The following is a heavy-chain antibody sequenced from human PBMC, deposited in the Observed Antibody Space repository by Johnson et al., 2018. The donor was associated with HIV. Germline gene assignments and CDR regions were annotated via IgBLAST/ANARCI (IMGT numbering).Heavy chain of an antibody. Sequence: VQLVESGGGLVQPGGSLRLSCAASGFTFSSYAMHWVRQAPGKGLEYVSAISSNGGSTYYENSVKGRFTISRDNSKNTLYLQMGSLRAEAMAVYYCASQHRSKKRGSSGYSRDDAFDIWGQGTMVTVSS. J-gene: IGHJ3*02. CDR2: ISSNGGST. CDR3: ASQHRSKKRGSSGYSRDDAFDI. V-gene: IGHV3-64*01. D-gene: IGHD3-22*01. CDR1: GFTFSSYA.